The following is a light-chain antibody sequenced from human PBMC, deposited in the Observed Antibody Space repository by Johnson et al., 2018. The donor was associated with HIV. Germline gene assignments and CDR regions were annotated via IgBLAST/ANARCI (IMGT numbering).Light chain of an antibody. CDR1: SSNIGNNY. Sequence: QSVLTQPPSVSAAPGQKVTISCSGSSSNIGNNYLSWYQHLPGTAPRLLIYENNKRPSGIPGRFSGSKSGPSATLGITGLQTGDEADYYCGTWDSSLTSYVFGAGTKVTVL. J-gene: IGLJ1*01. CDR2: ENN. V-gene: IGLV1-51*02. CDR3: GTWDSSLTSYV.